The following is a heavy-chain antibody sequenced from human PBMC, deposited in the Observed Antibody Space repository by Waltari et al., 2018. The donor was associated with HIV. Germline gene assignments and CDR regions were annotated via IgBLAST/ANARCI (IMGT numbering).Heavy chain of an antibody. Sequence: EVQLVESGGGLVQPGGSLRLSCAASGFTFSSYWMHWVRQAPGKGLVWVSRSNSDGSSTNYADSVKGRFTIARDNAKNTVYLQMNSLRAEDTALYYCASLYNYVWGSPPPFDYWGQGTLVTVSS. D-gene: IGHD3-16*01. CDR3: ASLYNYVWGSPPPFDY. CDR1: GFTFSSYW. V-gene: IGHV3-74*01. J-gene: IGHJ4*02. CDR2: SNSDGSST.